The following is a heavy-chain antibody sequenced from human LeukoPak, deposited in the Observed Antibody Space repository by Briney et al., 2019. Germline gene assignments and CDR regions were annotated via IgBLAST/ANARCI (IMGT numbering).Heavy chain of an antibody. CDR3: ARGDYYDSSGLAWFDP. CDR2: IIPIFGTA. CDR1: GGTFSSYA. V-gene: IGHV1-69*13. D-gene: IGHD3-22*01. Sequence: SVKVSCKASGGTFSSYAISWVRQAPGQGLEWMGGIIPIFGTANYAQKFQGRVTITADESTSTPYMELSSLRSEDTAVYYCARGDYYDSSGLAWFDPWGQGTLVTVSS. J-gene: IGHJ5*02.